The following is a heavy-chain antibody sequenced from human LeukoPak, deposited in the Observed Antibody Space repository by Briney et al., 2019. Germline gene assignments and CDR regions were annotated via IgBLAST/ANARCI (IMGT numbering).Heavy chain of an antibody. CDR1: GGSISSGGYS. CDR3: ARGSGYDKYNWFDP. Sequence: SETLSLTCTVSGGSISSGGYSWSWIRQPPGKGLEWIGYIYHSGSTYYNPSLKSRVTISVDRSKNQFSLKLSSVTAADTAVYYCARGSGYDKYNWFDPWGQGTLVTVSS. V-gene: IGHV4-30-2*01. J-gene: IGHJ5*02. CDR2: IYHSGST. D-gene: IGHD5-12*01.